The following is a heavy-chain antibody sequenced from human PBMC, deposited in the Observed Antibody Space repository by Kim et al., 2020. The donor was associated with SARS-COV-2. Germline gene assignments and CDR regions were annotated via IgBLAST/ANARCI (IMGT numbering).Heavy chain of an antibody. Sequence: GGSLRLSCAASGFTFDDYAMHWVRQAPGKGLEWVSGISWNSGSIGYADSVKGRFTISRDNAKNSLYLQMNSLRAEDTALYYCAKDRGGSRVNWFDPWGQGTLVTVSS. CDR1: GFTFDDYA. CDR2: ISWNSGSI. CDR3: AKDRGGSRVNWFDP. V-gene: IGHV3-9*01. D-gene: IGHD2-15*01. J-gene: IGHJ5*02.